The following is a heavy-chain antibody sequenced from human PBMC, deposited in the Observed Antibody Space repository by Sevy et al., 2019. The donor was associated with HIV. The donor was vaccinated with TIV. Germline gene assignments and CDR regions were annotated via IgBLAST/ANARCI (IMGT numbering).Heavy chain of an antibody. J-gene: IGHJ4*02. CDR1: GFTFSRYT. CDR2: FCFGDGSM. Sequence: GGSLRLSCAASGFTFSRYTMTWVRQAPGKGLGWVSTFCFGDGSMNYADSAKGRFTISRDNSKDTLYLQMNNLGAEDTAMYYCVREGCTKPHDFWGQGTLVTVSS. D-gene: IGHD2-8*01. V-gene: IGHV3-23*01. CDR3: VREGCTKPHDF.